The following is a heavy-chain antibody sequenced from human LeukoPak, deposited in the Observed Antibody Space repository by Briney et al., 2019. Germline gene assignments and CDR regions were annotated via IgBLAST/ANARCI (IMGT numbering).Heavy chain of an antibody. CDR3: ARQGGDIVVVPAALDDAFDI. D-gene: IGHD2-2*01. J-gene: IGHJ3*02. Sequence: SETLSLTCTVSGGSISSSSYYWGWIRQPPGKGLEWIGSIYYSGSTYYNPSLKSRATISVDTSKNQFSLKLSSVTAADTAVYYCARQGGDIVVVPAALDDAFDIWGQGTMVTVSS. CDR2: IYYSGST. V-gene: IGHV4-39*01. CDR1: GGSISSSSYY.